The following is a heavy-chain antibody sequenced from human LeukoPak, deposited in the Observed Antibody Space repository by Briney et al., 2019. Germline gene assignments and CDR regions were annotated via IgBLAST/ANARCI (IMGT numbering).Heavy chain of an antibody. CDR2: IYTSGST. J-gene: IGHJ4*02. CDR1: GGSISSYY. CDR3: ARDRAIFGVAKYYFDY. Sequence: PSETLSLTCAVSGGSISSYYRSWVRQPAGKGLEWIWRIYTSGSTNYNPSPKSRVTMSVDTSKNQFSLKLSSVTAADTAVYYCARDRAIFGVAKYYFDYWGQGTLVTVSS. D-gene: IGHD3-3*01. V-gene: IGHV4-4*07.